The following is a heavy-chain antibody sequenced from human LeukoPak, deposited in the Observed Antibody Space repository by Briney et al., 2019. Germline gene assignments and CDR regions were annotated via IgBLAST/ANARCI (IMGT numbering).Heavy chain of an antibody. J-gene: IGHJ6*02. CDR2: INPNNGGT. Sequence: ASVKVSCKASGYTFTGYYMHWVRQAPGQGLEWMGWINPNNGGTSFAQKFQGRVTMTRDTSISTVYMELSRLRSDDTAVYYCARLPGYYGMDVWGQGTTVTVSS. CDR3: ARLPGYYGMDV. CDR1: GYTFTGYY. V-gene: IGHV1-2*02. D-gene: IGHD2-2*01.